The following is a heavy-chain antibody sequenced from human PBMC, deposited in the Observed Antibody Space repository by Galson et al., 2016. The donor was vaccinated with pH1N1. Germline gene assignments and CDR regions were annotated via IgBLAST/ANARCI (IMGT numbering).Heavy chain of an antibody. CDR2: IDWGDNK. CDR1: GFSLSTSGMC. CDR3: AHSGYGDYVGGLHY. Sequence: ALVKPTQTLTLTCTFSGFSLSTSGMCVSWIRQPPGKALEWLALIDWGDNKYYSTSLKTRLTISKDTSKNQVVLTVTNMDPVDTATYYCAHSGYGDYVGGLHYWGQGTLVTVSS. V-gene: IGHV2-70*12. D-gene: IGHD4-17*01. J-gene: IGHJ4*02.